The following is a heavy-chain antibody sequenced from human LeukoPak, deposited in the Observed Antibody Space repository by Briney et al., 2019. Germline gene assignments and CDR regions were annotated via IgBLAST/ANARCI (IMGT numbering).Heavy chain of an antibody. CDR1: GFTFSNAW. CDR3: TTNDAFDI. CDR2: IKRSGGTT. J-gene: IGHJ3*02. V-gene: IGHV3-15*01. Sequence: PGGSLRLSCAASGFTFSNAWLHWVRQAPGKGLEWVGRIKRSGGTTELAAPVKGRFTISRDDSKKTLYLQMTSLKTEDTAVYYCTTNDAFDIWGQGTMVTVSS.